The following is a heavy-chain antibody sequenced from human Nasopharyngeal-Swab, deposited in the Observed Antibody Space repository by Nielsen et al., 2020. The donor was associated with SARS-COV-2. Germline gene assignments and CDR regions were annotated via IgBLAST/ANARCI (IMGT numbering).Heavy chain of an antibody. J-gene: IGHJ4*02. V-gene: IGHV3-9*01. CDR2: ISWNSGTI. Sequence: SLKIFCAASGFTFDDYAMHWVRQAPGKGLEWVSGISWNSGTIGYADSVKGRFTISRDNAKNSLYLQMNSLRAEDTAVYYCTRDRVAGSLYGEFDFWGQGTLVTVSS. CDR3: TRDRVAGSLYGEFDF. CDR1: GFTFDDYA. D-gene: IGHD6-19*01.